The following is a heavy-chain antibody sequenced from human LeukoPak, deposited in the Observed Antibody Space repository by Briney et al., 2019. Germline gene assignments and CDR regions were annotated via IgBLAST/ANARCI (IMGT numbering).Heavy chain of an antibody. CDR3: ARDRKSGSYFYPLAGVRDY. CDR1: GGSISSSSYY. CDR2: IYYSGST. D-gene: IGHD1-26*01. Sequence: SETLSLTCTVSGGSISSSSYYWGWIRQPPGKGLEWIGSIYYSGSTYYNPSLKSRVTISVDMSKNQFSLKLSSVTAADTAVYYCARDRKSGSYFYPLAGVRDYWGQGTLVTVSS. J-gene: IGHJ4*02. V-gene: IGHV4-39*07.